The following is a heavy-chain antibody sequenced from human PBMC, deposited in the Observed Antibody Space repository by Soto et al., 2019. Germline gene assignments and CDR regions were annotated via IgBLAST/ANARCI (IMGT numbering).Heavy chain of an antibody. CDR2: IYSGGST. V-gene: IGHV3-66*01. CDR1: GFTVSSNY. Sequence: EVQLVESGGGLVQPGGSLRLSSAASGFTVSSNYMSWVRQAPGKGLEWVSLIYSGGSTYYADSVKGRFTISRDNSKNTLYLQMNSLRAEDTAVYYCASVRYTSGQSLDYWGQGTLVTVSS. J-gene: IGHJ4*02. CDR3: ASVRYTSGQSLDY. D-gene: IGHD6-19*01.